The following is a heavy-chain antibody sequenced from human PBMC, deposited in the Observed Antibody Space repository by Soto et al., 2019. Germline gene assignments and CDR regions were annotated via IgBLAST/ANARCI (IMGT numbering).Heavy chain of an antibody. CDR1: GFTFSIYA. V-gene: IGHV3-23*01. Sequence: GGSLRLSSAASGFTFSIYAMSLVRQAPGKGLEWVSAISGSGGSTYYADSVKGRFTISRDNSKNTLYLQMNSLRAEDTAVYYCAKSVPINHPLDWFDPWGQGTMVTGSS. CDR2: ISGSGGST. J-gene: IGHJ5*02. CDR3: AKSVPINHPLDWFDP.